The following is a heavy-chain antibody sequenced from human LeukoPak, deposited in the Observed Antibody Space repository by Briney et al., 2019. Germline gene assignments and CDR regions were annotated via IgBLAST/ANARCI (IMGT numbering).Heavy chain of an antibody. V-gene: IGHV4-30-4*08. CDR2: IYYSGST. Sequence: LRLSCAASGFTFSSYAMSWVRQPPGKGLEWIGYIYYSGSTYYNPSLKSRVTISVDTSKNQFSLKLSSVTAADTAVYYCARGGHYSNYYYYMDVWGKGTTVTVSS. J-gene: IGHJ6*03. CDR1: GFTFSSYA. D-gene: IGHD4-11*01. CDR3: ARGGHYSNYYYYMDV.